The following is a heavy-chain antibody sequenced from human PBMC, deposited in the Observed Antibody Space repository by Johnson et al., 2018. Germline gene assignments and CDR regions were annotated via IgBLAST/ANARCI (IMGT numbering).Heavy chain of an antibody. J-gene: IGHJ3*02. CDR1: GFTFGDYA. Sequence: VQLVESGGGLVQPGRSLRLSCTASGFTFGDYAMSWFRQAPGKGLEWVGFIRSKAYGGTTEYAASVKGRFTISRDDSKSIAYLQMNSMKTEDTAVYYCTRGPSGGHDAFDIRGQGTMVTVSS. CDR3: TRGPSGGHDAFDI. V-gene: IGHV3-49*03. CDR2: IRSKAYGGTT. D-gene: IGHD1-26*01.